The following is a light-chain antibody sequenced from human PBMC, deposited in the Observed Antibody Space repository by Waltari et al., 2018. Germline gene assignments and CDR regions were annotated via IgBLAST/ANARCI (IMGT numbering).Light chain of an antibody. Sequence: EIVLTQSPATLSLSPGERATLSCRASQSVSNYLAWYQQKPGQAPRLLLYDASTRATGTPARFSGSGSGTDFSLTISRLEPEDSAVYYCHQCGGSQRTFGGGTRVEIK. CDR2: DAS. J-gene: IGKJ4*01. CDR1: QSVSNY. V-gene: IGKV3-11*01. CDR3: HQCGGSQRT.